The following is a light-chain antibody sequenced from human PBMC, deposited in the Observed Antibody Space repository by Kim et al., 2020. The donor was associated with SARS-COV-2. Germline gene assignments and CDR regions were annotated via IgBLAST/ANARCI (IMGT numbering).Light chain of an antibody. J-gene: IGLJ3*02. Sequence: SYELTQPPSVSVAPGKTARITCGGNNIGSTSVHWYQQKPGQAPVLVIYYDSDRPSGIPERFSGSNSENTATLTISRVEAGDEADYYCQVWDSTSDHPVFGGGTKLTVL. V-gene: IGLV3-21*04. CDR3: QVWDSTSDHPV. CDR2: YDS. CDR1: NIGSTS.